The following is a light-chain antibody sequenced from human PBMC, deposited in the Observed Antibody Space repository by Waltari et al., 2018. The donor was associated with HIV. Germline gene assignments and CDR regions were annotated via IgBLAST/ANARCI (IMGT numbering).Light chain of an antibody. Sequence: NFMLTQPHSVSESPGKTVTISCTRSSGSIASNYVQWYQPRPGRAPTTEMYEDNQRPPGVPDRFSGSIDRSSNSASLTISGLKTEDEADYYCQSYDSSNHNWVFGGGTKLTVL. CDR3: QSYDSSNHNWV. V-gene: IGLV6-57*03. CDR2: EDN. CDR1: SGSIASNY. J-gene: IGLJ3*02.